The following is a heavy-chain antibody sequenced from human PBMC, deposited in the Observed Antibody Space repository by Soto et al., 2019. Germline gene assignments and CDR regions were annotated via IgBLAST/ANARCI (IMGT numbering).Heavy chain of an antibody. V-gene: IGHV1-69*13. D-gene: IGHD3-3*01. J-gene: IGHJ6*02. Sequence: SVKVSCKAPGGTFSSYAISWVRQAPGQGLEWMGGIIPIFGTANYAQKFQGRVTITADESTSTAYMELSSLRSEDTAVYYCAREDLILEWLPYGMDVWGQGPTVTVSS. CDR3: AREDLILEWLPYGMDV. CDR2: IIPIFGTA. CDR1: GGTFSSYA.